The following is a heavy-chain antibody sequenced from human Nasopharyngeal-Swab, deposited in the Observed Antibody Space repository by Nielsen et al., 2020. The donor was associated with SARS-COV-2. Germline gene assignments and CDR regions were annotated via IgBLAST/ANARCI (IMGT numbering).Heavy chain of an antibody. D-gene: IGHD6-13*01. CDR3: AKGPKSSWVYFYYYGMDV. V-gene: IGHV3-11*01. Sequence: GESLKISCAASGFTFSDYYMSWIRQAPGKGLEWVSYISSSGSTIYYADSVKGRFTISRDNAKNSLYLQMNSLRAEDTALYYCAKGPKSSWVYFYYYGMDVWGQGTTVTVSS. CDR2: ISSSGSTI. CDR1: GFTFSDYY. J-gene: IGHJ6*02.